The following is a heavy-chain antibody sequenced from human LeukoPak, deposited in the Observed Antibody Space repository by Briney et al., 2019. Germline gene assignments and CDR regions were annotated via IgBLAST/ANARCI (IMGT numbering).Heavy chain of an antibody. J-gene: IGHJ5*02. Sequence: PGGSLRLSCAASGFTFSSYWMSWVRQAPGRGLEWVANIKVDGSEKYYVDSVKGRFTISRDNANNSLYVQMNSLRAEDTAVYYCARGGGGSGFLSWGQGILVTVSS. D-gene: IGHD3-3*01. V-gene: IGHV3-7*05. CDR2: IKVDGSEK. CDR3: ARGGGGSGFLS. CDR1: GFTFSSYW.